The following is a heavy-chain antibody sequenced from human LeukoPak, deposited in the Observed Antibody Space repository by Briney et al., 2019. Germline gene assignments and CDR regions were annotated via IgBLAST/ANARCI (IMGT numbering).Heavy chain of an antibody. CDR1: GFTFSDYY. V-gene: IGHV3-11*01. CDR3: ARDLAVAGY. CDR2: ISDCGSSK. D-gene: IGHD6-19*01. J-gene: IGHJ4*02. Sequence: PGGSLRLSCAASGFTFSDYYMSWLRQAPGKGLEWVSYISDCGSSKYYADSVKGRFTISGDNAKNSLYLQMNSLRAEDTAVYYCARDLAVAGYWGQGTLVTVSS.